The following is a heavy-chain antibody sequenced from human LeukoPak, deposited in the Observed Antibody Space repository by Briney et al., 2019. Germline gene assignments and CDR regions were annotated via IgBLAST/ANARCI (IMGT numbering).Heavy chain of an antibody. CDR1: GYTFTGYY. Sequence: ASVKVSCKASGYTFTGYYMHWVRQDPRQGLQWMGWINPNTGGTDYAQKFQGRVTMTRDTSISTVYMELSSLRAEDTAVYYCARVGYGSGSYAEYWGQGTLVTVSS. J-gene: IGHJ4*02. CDR2: INPNTGGT. V-gene: IGHV1-2*02. CDR3: ARVGYGSGSYAEY. D-gene: IGHD3-10*01.